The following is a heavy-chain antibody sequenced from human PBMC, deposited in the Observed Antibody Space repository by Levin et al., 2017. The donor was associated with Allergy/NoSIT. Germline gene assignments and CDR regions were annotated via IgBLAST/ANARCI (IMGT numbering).Heavy chain of an antibody. J-gene: IGHJ5*02. CDR3: ARDMYYYDSSGYYYPTGSGFDP. D-gene: IGHD3-22*01. V-gene: IGHV3-21*01. CDR1: GFTFSSYS. Sequence: GESLKISCAASGFTFSSYSMNWVRQAPGKGLEWVSSISSSSSYIYYADSVKGRFTISRDNAKNSLYLQMNSLRAEDTAVYYCARDMYYYDSSGYYYPTGSGFDPWGQGTLVTVSS. CDR2: ISSSSSYI.